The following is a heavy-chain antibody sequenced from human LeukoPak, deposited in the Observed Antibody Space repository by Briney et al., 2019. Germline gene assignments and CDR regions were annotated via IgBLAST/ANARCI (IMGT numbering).Heavy chain of an antibody. V-gene: IGHV5-51*01. J-gene: IGHJ5*02. CDR2: IYPGDSDT. CDR3: ARGLDDFWSGYYPGSWFDP. CDR1: GYSFTSYW. D-gene: IGHD3-3*01. Sequence: GESLKISCKGSGYSFTSYWIGWVRQMPGKGLERMGIIYPGDSDTRYSPSFQGQVTISADKSISTAYLQWSSLKASDTAMYYCARGLDDFWSGYYPGSWFDPWGQGTLVTVSS.